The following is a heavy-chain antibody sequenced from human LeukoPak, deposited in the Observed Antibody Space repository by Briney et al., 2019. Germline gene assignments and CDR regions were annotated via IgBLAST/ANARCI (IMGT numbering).Heavy chain of an antibody. CDR2: FYYGGNT. CDR3: ERGMRLGELSLIGGWFDP. CDR1: GDSIRSSSFY. V-gene: IGHV4-39*01. D-gene: IGHD3-16*02. Sequence: SETLSLTCAVTGDSIRSSSFYWGWIRQPPGKGLEWIGSFYYGGNTNYNPSLKSRVTISVDTSKNQFSLSLDSVTAADTALYFCERGMRLGELSLIGGWFDPWGRGILVTVSS. J-gene: IGHJ5*02.